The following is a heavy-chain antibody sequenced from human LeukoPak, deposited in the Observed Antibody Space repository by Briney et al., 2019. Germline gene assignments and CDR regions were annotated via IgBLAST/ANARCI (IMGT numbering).Heavy chain of an antibody. CDR1: GGTFSSYA. V-gene: IGHV1-69*13. D-gene: IGHD2-15*01. Sequence: SVKVSCKASGGTFSSYAISWVRQAPGQGLEWMGGIIPIFGTANYAQKFQGRVTITADESTSTAYMELSSLRSEDTAVYYCARSPCSGGSCYSGGLYWFDPWGQGTLVTVSS. J-gene: IGHJ5*02. CDR3: ARSPCSGGSCYSGGLYWFDP. CDR2: IIPIFGTA.